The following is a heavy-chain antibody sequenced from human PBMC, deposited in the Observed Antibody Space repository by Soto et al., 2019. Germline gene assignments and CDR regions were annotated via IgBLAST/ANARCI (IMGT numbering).Heavy chain of an antibody. Sequence: QAQLVQSGAEVKKPGASVKVSCRASGYTFSDYDIMWVRQATGQGLEWMGWMNPNNGYTGYAQTFQGRGAMTRGTSIRTAYLDLSGLASEDAAVYYCAAGPAEGEGAAYYWGQGALVSDSS. CDR2: MNPNNGYT. J-gene: IGHJ4*02. CDR3: AAGPAEGEGAAYY. D-gene: IGHD1-26*01. V-gene: IGHV1-8*01. CDR1: GYTFSDYD.